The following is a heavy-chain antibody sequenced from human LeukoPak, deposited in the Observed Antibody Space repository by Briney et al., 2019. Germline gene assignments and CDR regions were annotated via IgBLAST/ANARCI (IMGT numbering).Heavy chain of an antibody. CDR3: ARRDYYYDSSGYYKSQYYFDY. J-gene: IGHJ4*02. Sequence: GGSLRLSCAASGFTFDDYGMSWVRQAPGKGLEWVSGINWNGGSTGYADSVKGRFTISRGNAKNSLYLQMNSLRAEDTALYYCARRDYYYDSSGYYKSQYYFDYWGQGTLVTVSS. D-gene: IGHD3-22*01. CDR2: INWNGGST. V-gene: IGHV3-20*04. CDR1: GFTFDDYG.